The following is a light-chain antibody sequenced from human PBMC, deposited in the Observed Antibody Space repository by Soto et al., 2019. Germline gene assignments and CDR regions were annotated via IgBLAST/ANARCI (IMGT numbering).Light chain of an antibody. CDR2: DVT. Sequence: QSALTQPASVSGSPGQSITISCTGTSSDVGGYNYVSWYQQHPGKAPKLMIYDVTTRPSGVSDRFSGSKSGNTASLTISGLQAEDEADYYCSSYTSSNTVVFGTGTKVTVL. J-gene: IGLJ1*01. V-gene: IGLV2-14*03. CDR3: SSYTSSNTVV. CDR1: SSDVGGYNY.